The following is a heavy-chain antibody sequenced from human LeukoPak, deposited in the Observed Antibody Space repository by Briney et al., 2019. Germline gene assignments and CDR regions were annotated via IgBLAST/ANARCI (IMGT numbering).Heavy chain of an antibody. CDR3: ARDVPGDRWNWFDP. CDR2: IYYSGST. J-gene: IGHJ5*02. D-gene: IGHD2-21*01. CDR1: GGSISSGDYY. V-gene: IGHV4-30-4*01. Sequence: ASQTLSLTCTVSGGSISSGDYYWSWIRQPPGKGLEWIGYIYYSGSTYYNPSLKSRVTISVDTSKNQFSLKLSSVTAADTAVYYCARDVPGDRWNWFDPWGQGTLVTVSS.